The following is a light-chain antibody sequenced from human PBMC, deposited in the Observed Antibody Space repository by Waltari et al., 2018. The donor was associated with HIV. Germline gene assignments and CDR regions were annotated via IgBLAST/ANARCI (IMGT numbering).Light chain of an antibody. CDR1: QTINGN. V-gene: IGKV1-39*01. CDR3: QQTYRLPQT. Sequence: DIQMTQSPSSLSASVGDRVTITCRASQTINGNLNWYQQIPGKAPKLLIFVASTLQTGVPARFSGSGSGTHFTLTVTSLQPEDFATYFGQQTYRLPQTFGQGTRVDIK. J-gene: IGKJ5*01. CDR2: VAS.